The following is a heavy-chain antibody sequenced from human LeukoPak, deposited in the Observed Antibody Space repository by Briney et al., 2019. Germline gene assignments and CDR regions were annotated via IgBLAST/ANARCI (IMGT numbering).Heavy chain of an antibody. Sequence: PGGSLRLSYAASGFTFSSYAMSWVRQAPGKGLEWVSAISGSSSTTFYADSVKGRFTISRDNSMDTLFLKMNSLRAEDTAVYYCTKGMEWVVVPAALDVWGQGTTVTVSS. CDR3: TKGMEWVVVPAALDV. CDR2: ISGSSSTT. J-gene: IGHJ6*02. V-gene: IGHV3-23*01. CDR1: GFTFSSYA. D-gene: IGHD2-2*01.